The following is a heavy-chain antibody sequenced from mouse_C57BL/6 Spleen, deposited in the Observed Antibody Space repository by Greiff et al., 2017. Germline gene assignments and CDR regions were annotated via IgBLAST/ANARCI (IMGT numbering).Heavy chain of an antibody. Sequence: QVQPKQPGAELVKPGASVKLSCKASGYTFTSYWMHWVKQRPGRGLEWIGRIDPNSGGTKYNEKFKSKATLTVDKPSSTAYMQLSSLTSEDSAVYYCATYGNYGRYFDYWGQGTTLTVSS. CDR3: ATYGNYGRYFDY. V-gene: IGHV1-72*01. CDR2: IDPNSGGT. J-gene: IGHJ2*01. D-gene: IGHD2-1*01. CDR1: GYTFTSYW.